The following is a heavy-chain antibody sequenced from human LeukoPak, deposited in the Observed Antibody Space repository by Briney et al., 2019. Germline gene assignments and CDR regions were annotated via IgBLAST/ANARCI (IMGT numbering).Heavy chain of an antibody. CDR3: AKDLGITFGGVIVPPPDY. V-gene: IGHV3-23*01. J-gene: IGHJ4*02. CDR2: ISGSGGST. CDR1: GFTFSSYA. D-gene: IGHD3-16*02. Sequence: GGSLRLSCAAPGFTFSSYAMSWVRQAPGKGLEWVSAISGSGGSTYYADSVKGRFTISRDNSKNTLYLQMNSLRAEDTAVYYCAKDLGITFGGVIVPPPDYWGQGTLVTVSS.